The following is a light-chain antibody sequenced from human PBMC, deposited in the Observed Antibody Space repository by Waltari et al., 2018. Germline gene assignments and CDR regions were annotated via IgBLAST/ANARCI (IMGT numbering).Light chain of an antibody. CDR2: DNN. J-gene: IGLJ3*02. CDR3: GTWDSSLSAGGV. CDR1: SSNIGTHY. V-gene: IGLV1-51*01. Sequence: QTVLTQPPSVSAAPGQKVTISCSGSSSNIGTHYVSWSQQLPGTAPQRLIYDNNQRPSGIPDRFSGSKSGTSATLGITGLQTGDEADYYCGTWDSSLSAGGVFGGGTKLTVL.